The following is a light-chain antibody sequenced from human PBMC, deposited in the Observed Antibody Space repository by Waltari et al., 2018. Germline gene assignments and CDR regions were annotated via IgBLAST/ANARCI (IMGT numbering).Light chain of an antibody. CDR2: DAS. CDR1: QSVSSN. Sequence: EIVLTQSPATLSLSPGERATLSCRASQSVSSNFAWYQQQPAQAPRLLIYDASNRATGIPARFSGSGSRTDFTLTISSLEPEDFALYYCQHRSNWPLTFGGGTKVEIK. CDR3: QHRSNWPLT. J-gene: IGKJ4*01. V-gene: IGKV3-11*01.